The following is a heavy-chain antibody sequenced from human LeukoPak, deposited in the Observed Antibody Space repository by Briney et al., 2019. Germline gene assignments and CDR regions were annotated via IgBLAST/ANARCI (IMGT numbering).Heavy chain of an antibody. V-gene: IGHV3-33*01. CDR1: GFTFSSCG. Sequence: GGSLRLSCAASGFTFSSCGMHWVRQAPGKGLEWVAVIWYDGSNKYYADSVKGRFTISRDNSKDTLYLQMNSLRAEDTAVYYCARDTLPGEMATTLDYWGQGTLVTVSS. J-gene: IGHJ4*02. D-gene: IGHD5-24*01. CDR3: ARDTLPGEMATTLDY. CDR2: IWYDGSNK.